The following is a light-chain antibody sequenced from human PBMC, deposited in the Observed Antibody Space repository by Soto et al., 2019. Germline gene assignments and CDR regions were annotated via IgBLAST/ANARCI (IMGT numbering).Light chain of an antibody. V-gene: IGLV2-11*01. CDR2: DVS. CDR3: CSYAGSYFYV. J-gene: IGLJ1*01. CDR1: SSDVGGYNY. Sequence: QSALTQPRSVSGSPGQSVTISCTGTSSDVGGYNYVSWYQQHPGKAPKLMIYDVSKRPSGVPDRFSGSKSGNTDSLTISGLQAEDEADYYCCSYAGSYFYVFGTGTKLTVL.